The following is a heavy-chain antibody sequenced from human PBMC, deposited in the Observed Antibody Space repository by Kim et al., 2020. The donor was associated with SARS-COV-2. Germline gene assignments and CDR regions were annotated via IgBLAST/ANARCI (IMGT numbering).Heavy chain of an antibody. J-gene: IGHJ4*02. CDR3: VRHKGGTTLDY. CDR1: DGSVSSGNYI. V-gene: IGHV4-61*01. Sequence: SETLSLTCTASDGSVSSGNYIWSWIRQPPGKGLEWIGYSYSGGTNYDSSLNSRVTISVDRSKNQLSLKVNSVTAADTAVYYCVRHKGGTTLDYWGQGSLVTVSS. D-gene: IGHD1-7*01. CDR2: SYSGGT.